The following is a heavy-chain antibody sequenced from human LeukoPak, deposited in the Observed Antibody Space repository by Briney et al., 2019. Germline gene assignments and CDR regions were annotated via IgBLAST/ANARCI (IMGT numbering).Heavy chain of an antibody. D-gene: IGHD6-6*01. CDR1: GYSFVSHW. J-gene: IGHJ4*02. Sequence: GESLKISCKASGYSFVSHWIVWVRQMPGKGLEWLGIIYPGDSDTRYSPSFQGQVTISADKSISTAYLQWSSLKASDTAMYYCARSYSSSSGVFDYWGQGTLVTVSS. V-gene: IGHV5-51*01. CDR3: ARSYSSSSGVFDY. CDR2: IYPGDSDT.